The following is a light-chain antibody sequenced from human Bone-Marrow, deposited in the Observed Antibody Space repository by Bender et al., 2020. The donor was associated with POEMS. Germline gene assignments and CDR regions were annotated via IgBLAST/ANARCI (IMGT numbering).Light chain of an antibody. CDR3: HFWDGSREHHV. V-gene: IGLV2-14*01. J-gene: IGLJ1*01. Sequence: QSALTQPASVSGSPGQSITLSCTGTSSDVGDYDYVSWYQQHPGEAPVLVVFDNRARPSGIPERFSGSNSGNTATLTISRVEAGDEADYYCHFWDGSREHHVFGSGTKVTVL. CDR2: DNR. CDR1: SSDVGDYDY.